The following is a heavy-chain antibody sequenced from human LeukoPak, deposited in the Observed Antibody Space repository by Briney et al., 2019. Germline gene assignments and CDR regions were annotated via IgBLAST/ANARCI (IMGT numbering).Heavy chain of an antibody. V-gene: IGHV3-53*01. CDR2: IYSGGST. CDR3: ARGLWDCSGGSCYSAAFDI. Sequence: PGGSLRLSCAASGLTVSSNYMSWVRQAPGKGLEWVSVIYSGGSTYYADSVKGRFTISRDNSKNTLYLQMNSLRAEDTAVYYCARGLWDCSGGSCYSAAFDIWGQGTMVTVSS. D-gene: IGHD2-15*01. J-gene: IGHJ3*02. CDR1: GLTVSSNY.